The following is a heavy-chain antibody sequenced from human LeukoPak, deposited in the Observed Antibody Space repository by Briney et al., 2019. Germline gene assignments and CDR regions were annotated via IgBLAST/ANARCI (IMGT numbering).Heavy chain of an antibody. CDR3: AHGGREMATMDLFDY. D-gene: IGHD5-24*01. Sequence: SGSTLVKPTQTLTLTCTFSGFSLTTSGVAVGWIRQPPGKALEWLALIYWDDDKRYSPSLKSRLTITKDTSKNQVVLTMTNMDPVDTAAYYCAHGGREMATMDLFDYWGQGTLVTVSS. CDR1: GFSLTTSGVA. J-gene: IGHJ4*02. CDR2: IYWDDDK. V-gene: IGHV2-5*02.